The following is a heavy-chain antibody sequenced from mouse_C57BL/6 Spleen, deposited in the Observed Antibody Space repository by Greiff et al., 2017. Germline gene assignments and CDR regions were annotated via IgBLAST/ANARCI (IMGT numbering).Heavy chain of an antibody. CDR2: INPSSGYT. CDR1: GYTFTSYT. V-gene: IGHV1-4*01. J-gene: IGHJ2*01. Sequence: VKLQESGAELARPGASVKMSCKASGYTFTSYTMHWVKQRPGQGLEWIGYINPSSGYTKYNQKFRDKATLTADKSSSTAYMQLSSLTSDDSAVYYCARDYGSSLDVWGQGTTLTVSS. D-gene: IGHD1-1*01. CDR3: ARDYGSSLDV.